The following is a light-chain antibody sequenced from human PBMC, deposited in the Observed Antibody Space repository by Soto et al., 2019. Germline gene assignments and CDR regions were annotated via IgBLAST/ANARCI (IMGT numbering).Light chain of an antibody. J-gene: IGKJ1*01. V-gene: IGKV3-20*01. CDR2: GAS. CDR3: QQYGNSPWT. CDR1: QRVGSSY. Sequence: EIVLTQSPGTLYLSPGERATLSCRASQRVGSSYLAWYQHKPDQAPRLLLYGASGRAPGTPDRFSGRGSGTDFSLTISILEPEDFAVYYCQQYGNSPWTFGHGTKVEIK.